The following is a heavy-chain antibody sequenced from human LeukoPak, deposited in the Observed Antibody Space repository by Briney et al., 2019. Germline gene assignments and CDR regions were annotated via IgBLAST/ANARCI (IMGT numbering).Heavy chain of an antibody. CDR1: GGSISSRNW. CDR2: IHHSGST. Sequence: SETLSLTCAVSGGSISSRNWWSWVRQPPGQGLEWIGEIHHSGSTNYNSSLKSRVTISVDKSKNQFSLKLNSVTAADTAVYYCARVVGANRDYYYYQMDVWGKGTTVTVSS. J-gene: IGHJ6*03. CDR3: ARVVGANRDYYYYQMDV. V-gene: IGHV4-4*02. D-gene: IGHD1-26*01.